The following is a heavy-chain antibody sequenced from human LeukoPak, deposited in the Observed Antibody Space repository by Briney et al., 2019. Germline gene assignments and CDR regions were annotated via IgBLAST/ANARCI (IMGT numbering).Heavy chain of an antibody. CDR1: GFTFRSHA. D-gene: IGHD2-21*01. CDR3: AKDFRIGYSAHFDY. Sequence: GGSLRLSCVGSGFTFRSHAMSWVRQAPEKGLEFVSGIYENGGTTYYADSVKGRFSISRDNSKNTLYLQMDSLRGEDKAVYYCAKDFRIGYSAHFDYWGQGALVTVSS. V-gene: IGHV3-23*01. J-gene: IGHJ4*02. CDR2: IYENGGTT.